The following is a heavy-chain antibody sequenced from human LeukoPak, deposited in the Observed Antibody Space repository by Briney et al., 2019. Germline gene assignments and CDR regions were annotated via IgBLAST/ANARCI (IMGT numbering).Heavy chain of an antibody. CDR3: ARTPPPKYYEFWSGSIDS. CDR2: INPNSGGT. Sequence: ASVKVSCKASGYTFTGYYMHWVRQAPGQGLEWMGWINPNSGGTNYAQKFQGRVTMTRATSISTAYMELSRLRSDDTAVYYCARTPPPKYYEFWSGSIDSWGQGTLVTVSS. V-gene: IGHV1-2*02. CDR1: GYTFTGYY. D-gene: IGHD3-3*01. J-gene: IGHJ4*02.